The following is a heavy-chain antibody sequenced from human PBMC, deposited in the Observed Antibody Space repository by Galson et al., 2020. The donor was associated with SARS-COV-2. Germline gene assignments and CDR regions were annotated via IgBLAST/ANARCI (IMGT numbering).Heavy chain of an antibody. D-gene: IGHD3-22*01. CDR1: GGSFSGYY. J-gene: IGHJ4*02. CDR2: INHSGST. CDR3: AAGGENYYYDSSGYYYAPYYFDY. V-gene: IGHV4-34*01. Sequence: SETLSLTCAVYGGSFSGYYWSWIRQPPGKGLEWIGEINHSGSTNYNPSLKSRVTMSVDTSKNQFSLKLSSVTAADTAVYYCAAGGENYYYDSSGYYYAPYYFDYWGQGTLVTVSS.